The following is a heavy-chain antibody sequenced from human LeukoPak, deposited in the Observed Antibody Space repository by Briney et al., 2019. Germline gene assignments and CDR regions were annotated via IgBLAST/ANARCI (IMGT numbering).Heavy chain of an antibody. J-gene: IGHJ3*02. V-gene: IGHV4-31*03. CDR1: GGSISSGGYY. D-gene: IGHD4-23*01. CDR3: ARGDYGGNSPFDAFDI. Sequence: SETLSLTCTVSGGSISSGGYYWSWIRQHPGKGLEWIGYIYYSGSTYYNPSLKSRVTISVDTSKNQFSLKLSSVTAADTAVYYCARGDYGGNSPFDAFDIWGQGTMVTVSS. CDR2: IYYSGST.